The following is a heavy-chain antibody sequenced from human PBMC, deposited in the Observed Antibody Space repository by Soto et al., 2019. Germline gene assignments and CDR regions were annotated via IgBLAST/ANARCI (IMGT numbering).Heavy chain of an antibody. CDR2: ISGSGGST. CDR1: GFTFSNYA. J-gene: IGHJ6*02. CDR3: AKDLLPGQAVSFYYGMDV. Sequence: RLSCAASGFTFSNYAMNWVRQAPGEGLEWVSTISGSGGSTYYADSMKGRFIISRDNSKNTLYLQMNSLRAEDTAVYYCAKDLLPGQAVSFYYGMDVWGQGTTVTVSS. V-gene: IGHV3-23*01. D-gene: IGHD3-10*01.